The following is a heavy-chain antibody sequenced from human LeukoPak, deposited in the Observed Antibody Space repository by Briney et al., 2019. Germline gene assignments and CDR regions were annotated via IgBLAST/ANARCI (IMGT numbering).Heavy chain of an antibody. V-gene: IGHV4-59*01. J-gene: IGHJ4*02. CDR3: ARITSSSSAVDY. CDR2: IYYSGST. Sequence: SETLSLTCTVSGGSISSYYWSWIRQPPGKGLEWIGYIYYSGSTNYNPSLKSRVTISVDTSKNQFSLKLSSVTAADTAVYYCARITSSSSAVDYWGQGTLVTVSS. CDR1: GGSISSYY. D-gene: IGHD6-6*01.